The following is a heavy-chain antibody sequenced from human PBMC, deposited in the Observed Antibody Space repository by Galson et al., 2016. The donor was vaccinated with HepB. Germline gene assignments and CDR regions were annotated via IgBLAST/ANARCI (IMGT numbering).Heavy chain of an antibody. CDR1: EFTFSDYA. V-gene: IGHV3-23*01. Sequence: SLRLSCAASEFTFSDYAMSWVRQAPGKGLEWVSTITGGSTNTYYADSVKAQFAISRDNSKNMLFLQMTSLRAEDTAVYYCAKYGSTSRPYYLDSWGQGTLVTVSS. J-gene: IGHJ4*02. CDR2: ITGGSTNT. D-gene: IGHD3-10*01. CDR3: AKYGSTSRPYYLDS.